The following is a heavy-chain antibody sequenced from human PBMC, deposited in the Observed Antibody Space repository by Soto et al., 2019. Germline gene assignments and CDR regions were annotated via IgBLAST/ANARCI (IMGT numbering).Heavy chain of an antibody. CDR2: IDSSGEK. Sequence: QVTLKESGPVLVNPTETLTLRCTVSGLSITDSEMGVSWIRQPPGQPLEWLAHIDSSGEKAYRTFLKSRLAXXXXXXXXXXXXXXXXXXXXXTATYYCARRHLAVAVSPWFDPWGQGIPVTVSS. CDR3: ARRHLAVAVSPWFDP. CDR1: GLSITDSEMG. V-gene: IGHV2-26*01. J-gene: IGHJ5*02. D-gene: IGHD4-17*01.